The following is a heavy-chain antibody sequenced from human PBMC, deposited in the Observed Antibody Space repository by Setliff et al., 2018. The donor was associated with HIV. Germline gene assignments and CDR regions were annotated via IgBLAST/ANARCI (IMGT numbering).Heavy chain of an antibody. J-gene: IGHJ5*02. V-gene: IGHV4-39*01. CDR1: GGSIISGDHY. D-gene: IGHD3-22*01. Sequence: PSETLSLTCTVSGGSIISGDHYWSWIRQPPGKGLEWIGSIYYSGSTYYNPSLKSRVTISVDTSKNQFSLKLSSVTAADAAVYYCASRVYYYDSSGYLREEGFDPWGQGTLVTVSS. CDR3: ASRVYYYDSSGYLREEGFDP. CDR2: IYYSGST.